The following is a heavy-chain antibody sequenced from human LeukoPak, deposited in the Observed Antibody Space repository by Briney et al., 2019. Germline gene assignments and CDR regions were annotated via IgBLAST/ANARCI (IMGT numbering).Heavy chain of an antibody. D-gene: IGHD3-10*01. CDR3: ARYGITTVRGGKYYFDS. V-gene: IGHV4-59*08. CDR1: GVSISGYF. J-gene: IGHJ4*02. CDR2: IHYSGST. Sequence: SETLSLTCTVSGVSISGYFWSWIRQPPGKRLEWIGYIHYSGSTNYNPSLESRVTISVDTSKNQFSLRLSSVTAADTAVYYCARYGITTVRGGKYYFDSWGQGTLVTVSS.